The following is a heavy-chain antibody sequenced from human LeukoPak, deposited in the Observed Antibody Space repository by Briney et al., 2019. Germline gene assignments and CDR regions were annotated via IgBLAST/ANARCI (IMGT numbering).Heavy chain of an antibody. CDR3: VRNVAAGRTPYYFDY. Sequence: GRSLRLSYASSVFTFSIYAMSWVRETPAKGLERVSSISGNSGNRYYADSAKGRYTISRHNSKCTLYVHENSQRAGDAAVFYCVRNVAAGRTPYYFDYWGQGTLVTVSS. D-gene: IGHD6-19*01. V-gene: IGHV3-23*01. J-gene: IGHJ4*02. CDR2: ISGNSGNR. CDR1: VFTFSIYA.